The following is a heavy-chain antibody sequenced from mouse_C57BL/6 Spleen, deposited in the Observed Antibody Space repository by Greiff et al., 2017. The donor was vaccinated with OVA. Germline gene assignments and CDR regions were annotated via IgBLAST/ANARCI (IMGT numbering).Heavy chain of an antibody. CDR1: GFTFTDYY. CDR2: IRNKANGYTT. D-gene: IGHD2-3*01. J-gene: IGHJ2*01. V-gene: IGHV7-3*01. Sequence: EVKVVESGGGLVQPGGSLSLSCAASGFTFTDYYMSWVRQPPGKALEWLGFIRNKANGYTTEYSASVKGRFTISRDNSQSILYLQMNALRAEDSATYYCARYMNDGYYGDYWGQGTTLTVSS. CDR3: ARYMNDGYYGDY.